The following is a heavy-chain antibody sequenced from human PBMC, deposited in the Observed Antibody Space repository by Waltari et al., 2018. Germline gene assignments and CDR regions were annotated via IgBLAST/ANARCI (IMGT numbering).Heavy chain of an antibody. J-gene: IGHJ5*02. D-gene: IGHD4-17*01. CDR3: ARDKVGVRGTTVTLENWFDP. Sequence: QVQLVQSGAEVKKPGSSVDVAWKASGGTFSSYALHWVRRAPGPAMGWMGGTIPIFGTANYAQKFQGRVTITTDESTSTAYMELSSLRSEDTAVYYCARDKVGVRGTTVTLENWFDPWGQGTLVTVSS. CDR1: GGTFSSYA. V-gene: IGHV1-69*05. CDR2: TIPIFGTA.